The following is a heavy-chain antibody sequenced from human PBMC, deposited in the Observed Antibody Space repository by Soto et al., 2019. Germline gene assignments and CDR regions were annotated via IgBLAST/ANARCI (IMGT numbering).Heavy chain of an antibody. V-gene: IGHV2-5*02. CDR3: AHRPRGYAYYFDY. J-gene: IGHJ4*02. CDR1: GFSLSTRGVA. CDR2: IYWDEDK. D-gene: IGHD5-12*01. Sequence: QITLKESGPTLVKPTQTLTLTCTFSGFSLSTRGVAVGWFRQPPGKALEWLALIYWDEDKWYSPSLKSRLTIIDDTSKNQVVLTRTNMDPVDTATYYCAHRPRGYAYYFDYGGQGTLVTVSS.